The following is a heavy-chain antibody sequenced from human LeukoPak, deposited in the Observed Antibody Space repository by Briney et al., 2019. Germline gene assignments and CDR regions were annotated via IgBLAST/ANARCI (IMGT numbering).Heavy chain of an antibody. J-gene: IGHJ6*02. Sequence: PGGSLRLSCAASGFTFSSYAMSWVRQAPGKELEWVSAISGSGGSTYYADSVKGRFTISRDNSKNTLYLQMNSLRAADTAVYYCAKEVGGYDSYYYGMDVWGQGTTVTVSS. CDR3: AKEVGGYDSYYYGMDV. V-gene: IGHV3-23*01. CDR1: GFTFSSYA. CDR2: ISGSGGST. D-gene: IGHD5-12*01.